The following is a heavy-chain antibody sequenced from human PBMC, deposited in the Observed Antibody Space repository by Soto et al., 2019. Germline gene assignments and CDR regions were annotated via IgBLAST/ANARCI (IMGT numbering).Heavy chain of an antibody. CDR1: GFNFGSHG. CDR3: AKETQPFSGWYWDY. D-gene: IGHD6-19*01. V-gene: IGHV3-33*06. Sequence: QVQLVESGGGVVQPGRSLRLSCAASGFNFGSHGMHWVRQAPGKGLEWVAVIWYDGSNQIYADSVKGRFTISRENSKNTLYLQMNSLRVEDMAVYYCAKETQPFSGWYWDYWGQGTLVTVSS. CDR2: IWYDGSNQ. J-gene: IGHJ4*02.